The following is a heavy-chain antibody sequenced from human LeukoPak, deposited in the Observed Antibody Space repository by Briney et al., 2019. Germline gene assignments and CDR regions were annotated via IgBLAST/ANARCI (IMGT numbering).Heavy chain of an antibody. CDR3: ARVDYCSSTSCLEYFQH. Sequence: SVKVSCKASGYTFTSYGISWVRQAPGQGLEWMGGIIPIFGTANYAQKFQGRVTITTDESTSTAYMELSSLRPEDTAVYYCARVDYCSSTSCLEYFQHWGQGTLVTVSS. CDR2: IIPIFGTA. J-gene: IGHJ1*01. V-gene: IGHV1-69*05. CDR1: GYTFTSYG. D-gene: IGHD2-2*01.